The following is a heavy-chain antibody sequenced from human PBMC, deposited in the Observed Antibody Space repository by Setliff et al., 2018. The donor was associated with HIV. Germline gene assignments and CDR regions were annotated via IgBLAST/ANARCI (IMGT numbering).Heavy chain of an antibody. D-gene: IGHD3-10*01. Sequence: PSETLSLTCTVSGGSISSYYWSWIRQPAGKGLEWIGRIYTSGSTNYNPSLKSRVTMSVDTSKNQFSLKLSSVTAADTAVYYCARTFGDLKHYNYYFDYWGQGALVTVSS. J-gene: IGHJ4*02. CDR3: ARTFGDLKHYNYYFDY. V-gene: IGHV4-4*07. CDR1: GGSISSYY. CDR2: IYTSGST.